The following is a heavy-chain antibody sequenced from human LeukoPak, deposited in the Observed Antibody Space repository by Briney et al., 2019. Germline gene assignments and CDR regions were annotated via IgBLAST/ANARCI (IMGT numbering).Heavy chain of an antibody. D-gene: IGHD6-13*01. Sequence: PSETLPLTCTASGVSIYRSSYYWGWIRQPPGKGLEWIGSIYYTGSTYYNTSLKSRVTISVDTSKNQFSLKLSSVTAADTAVYYCAREFLGGIAAPCNWFDPWGQGTLVTVSS. CDR3: AREFLGGIAAPCNWFDP. J-gene: IGHJ5*02. CDR2: IYYTGST. V-gene: IGHV4-39*07. CDR1: GVSIYRSSYY.